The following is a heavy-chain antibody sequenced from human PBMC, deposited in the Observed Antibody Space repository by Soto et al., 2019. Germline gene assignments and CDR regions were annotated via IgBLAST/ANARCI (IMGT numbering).Heavy chain of an antibody. J-gene: IGHJ6*02. V-gene: IGHV3-15*01. Sequence: GGSLRLSCAASGFTFSNAWMSWVRQAPGKGLEWVGRIKSKTDGGTTDYAAPVKGRFTISRDDSKNTLYLQMNSLKTEDTAVYYCTTIPNFDWFYYYGMDVWGQGTTVTVSS. CDR2: IKSKTDGGTT. CDR1: GFTFSNAW. CDR3: TTIPNFDWFYYYGMDV. D-gene: IGHD3-9*01.